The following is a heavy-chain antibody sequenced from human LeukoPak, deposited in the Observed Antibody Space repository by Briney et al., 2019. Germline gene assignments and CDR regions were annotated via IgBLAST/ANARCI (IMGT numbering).Heavy chain of an antibody. CDR3: ARGFYGSGSQFDY. Sequence: SQTLSLTCAVSGGSISSGDYPWSWIRQPPGKGLEWIGYILHTGHTSYNPSLKSRVTISIDMSKNQLSLKLSSVTAADTAVYYCARGFYGSGSQFDYWGQGTLVTVSS. V-gene: IGHV4-30-2*01. J-gene: IGHJ4*02. CDR2: ILHTGHT. D-gene: IGHD3-10*01. CDR1: GGSISSGDYP.